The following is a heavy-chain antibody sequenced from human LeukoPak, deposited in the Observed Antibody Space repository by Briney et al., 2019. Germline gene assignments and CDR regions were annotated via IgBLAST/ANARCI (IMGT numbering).Heavy chain of an antibody. CDR1: GGTFSSYA. CDR2: IIPIPGIA. D-gene: IGHD3-10*01. J-gene: IGHJ4*02. Sequence: ASVKVSCKASGGTFSSYAISWVRQAPGQGLEWMGRIIPIPGIANYAQKFQGRVTITADKSTSTAYMELSSLRSEDTAVYYCARGTMVRGVDDFDYWGQGTLVTVSS. CDR3: ARGTMVRGVDDFDY. V-gene: IGHV1-69*04.